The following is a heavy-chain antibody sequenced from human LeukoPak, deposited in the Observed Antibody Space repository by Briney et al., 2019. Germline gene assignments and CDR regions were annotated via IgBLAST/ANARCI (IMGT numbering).Heavy chain of an antibody. CDR1: GFTFSSYA. D-gene: IGHD3-3*01. Sequence: LAGGSLRLSCAASGFTFSSYAMSWVRQAPGKGLEWVSAISGSGGSTYYADSVKGRFTISRDNSKNTLYLQMNSLRAEDTAVYYCAKDSLNYDFWSGYEGGWYFDLWGRGTLVTVSS. CDR2: ISGSGGST. V-gene: IGHV3-23*01. J-gene: IGHJ2*01. CDR3: AKDSLNYDFWSGYEGGWYFDL.